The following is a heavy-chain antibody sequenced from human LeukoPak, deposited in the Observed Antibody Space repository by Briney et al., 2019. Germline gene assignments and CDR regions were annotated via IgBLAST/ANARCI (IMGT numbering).Heavy chain of an antibody. CDR1: GGSFSGYY. D-gene: IGHD3-22*01. CDR2: INHSGST. Sequence: PSETLSLTCAVYGGSFSGYYWSWIRQPPGKGLEWIGEINHSGSTNYNPSLKSRVTISVDTSKNQFSLKLSSVTAADTAVYYCARGRYYDSSANLDYWGQGTLVAVSS. CDR3: ARGRYYDSSANLDY. V-gene: IGHV4-34*01. J-gene: IGHJ4*02.